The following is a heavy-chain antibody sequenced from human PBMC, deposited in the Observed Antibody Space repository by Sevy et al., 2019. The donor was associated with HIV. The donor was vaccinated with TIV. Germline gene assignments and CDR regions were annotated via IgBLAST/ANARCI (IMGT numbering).Heavy chain of an antibody. J-gene: IGHJ4*02. CDR3: ARDKRVDCSGGRCNSSYFDY. CDR1: GGSISGYY. V-gene: IGHV4-59*01. D-gene: IGHD2-15*01. Sequence: SETLSLTCTVSGGSISGYYWSWIRQPPGKGQEWIGYVYYSGSTNYKPSLKSRVTISVDTSKNQFSLRLSSVTAADTAVYYCARDKRVDCSGGRCNSSYFDYWGQGSLVTVSS. CDR2: VYYSGST.